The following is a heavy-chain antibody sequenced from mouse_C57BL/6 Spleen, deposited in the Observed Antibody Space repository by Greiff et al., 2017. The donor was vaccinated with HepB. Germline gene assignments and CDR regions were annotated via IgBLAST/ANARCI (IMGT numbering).Heavy chain of an antibody. CDR1: GYTFTNYW. CDR3: ARSDYYGSSYGFAY. V-gene: IGHV1-63*01. J-gene: IGHJ3*01. Sequence: QVQLQQSGAELVRPGTSVKMSCKASGYTFTNYWIGWAKQRPGHGLEWIGDLYPGGGYTNYNEKFKGKATLTADKSSSTAYMQFSSLTSEDSAIYYCARSDYYGSSYGFAYWGQGTLVTVSA. CDR2: LYPGGGYT. D-gene: IGHD1-1*01.